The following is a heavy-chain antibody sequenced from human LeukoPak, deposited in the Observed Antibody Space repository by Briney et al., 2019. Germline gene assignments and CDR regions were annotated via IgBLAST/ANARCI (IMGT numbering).Heavy chain of an antibody. CDR2: ISGNAGST. Sequence: GGSLRLSCAASGFTLSSYAMSWVRQAPGKGLEWVSLISGNAGSTYYADSVKGRFTISRDITKDTLYLQMNSLRAEDTAVYYCAKVRSSGWFYFDYWGQGTLVTVSS. CDR1: GFTLSSYA. V-gene: IGHV3-23*01. J-gene: IGHJ4*02. D-gene: IGHD6-19*01. CDR3: AKVRSSGWFYFDY.